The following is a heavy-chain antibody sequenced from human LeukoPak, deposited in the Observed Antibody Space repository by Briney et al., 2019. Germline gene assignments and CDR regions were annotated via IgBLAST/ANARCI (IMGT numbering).Heavy chain of an antibody. CDR2: IIPIFGTA. CDR1: GGTFSSYA. V-gene: IGHV1-69*05. CDR3: ARGRWIQLWSSYYYYYMDV. J-gene: IGHJ6*03. D-gene: IGHD5-18*01. Sequence: SVKVSCKASGGTFSSYAISWVRQAPGQGLEWMGGIIPIFGTANYAQKFQGRVTITTDESTSTAYMELSSQRSEDTAVYYCARGRWIQLWSSYYYYYMDVWGKGTTVTVSS.